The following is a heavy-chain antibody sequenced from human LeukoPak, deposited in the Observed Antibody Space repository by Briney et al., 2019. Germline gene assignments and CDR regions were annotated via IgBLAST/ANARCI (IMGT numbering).Heavy chain of an antibody. D-gene: IGHD2-2*01. CDR3: ASPIVVVPAANDYYGMDV. Sequence: SVKVSCKASGGTFSSYTISWVRQAPGQGLEWMGRIIPILGIANYAQKFQGRVTITADKSTSTAYMVLSSLRSEDTAVYYCASPIVVVPAANDYYGMDVWGQGTTVTVSS. J-gene: IGHJ6*02. V-gene: IGHV1-69*02. CDR2: IIPILGIA. CDR1: GGTFSSYT.